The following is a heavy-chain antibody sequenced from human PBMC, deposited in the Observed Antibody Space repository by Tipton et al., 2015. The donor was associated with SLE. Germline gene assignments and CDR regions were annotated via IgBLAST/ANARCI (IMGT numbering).Heavy chain of an antibody. D-gene: IGHD2-2*01. CDR1: GGSISSSSYY. Sequence: TLSLTCTVSGGSISSSSYYWGWIRQPPGKGLEWIGSIYYSGSTNYNPSLKSRVTISVDTSKNQFSLKLSSVTAADTAVYYCARGRMSSTSYRGYYFDYWGQGTLVTVSS. V-gene: IGHV4-39*07. CDR2: IYYSGST. J-gene: IGHJ4*02. CDR3: ARGRMSSTSYRGYYFDY.